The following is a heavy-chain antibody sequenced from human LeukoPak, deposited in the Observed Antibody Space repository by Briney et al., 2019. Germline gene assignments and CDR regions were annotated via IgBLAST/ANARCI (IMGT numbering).Heavy chain of an antibody. Sequence: GGSLRLSCAASGFTFDDYAMQWVRQAPGKGLEWVSLISGDGGGTFYADSVKGRFTISRDNSRNSLYLQMNSLRTEDTAFYYCGKDLNGVVGASIDWGQGTLVTVSS. J-gene: IGHJ4*02. CDR1: GFTFDDYA. CDR2: ISGDGGGT. V-gene: IGHV3-43*02. CDR3: GKDLNGVVGASID. D-gene: IGHD1-26*01.